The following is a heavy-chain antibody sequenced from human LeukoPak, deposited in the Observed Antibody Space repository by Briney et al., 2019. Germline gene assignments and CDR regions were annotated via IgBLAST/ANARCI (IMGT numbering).Heavy chain of an antibody. Sequence: ASVKLSCKASGYTFTDYYINWVRQAPGQGLDWMGWSNPYNGDTNSAQQFQGRVTLTRDTSITTAYMELSRLTSDDTAMYYCARGGDYRFPYWGQGALVTVSS. V-gene: IGHV1-2*02. D-gene: IGHD2-21*02. J-gene: IGHJ4*02. CDR2: SNPYNGDT. CDR3: ARGGDYRFPY. CDR1: GYTFTDYY.